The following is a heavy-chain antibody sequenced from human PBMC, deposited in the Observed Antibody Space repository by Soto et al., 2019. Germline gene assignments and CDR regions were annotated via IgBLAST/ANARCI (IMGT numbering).Heavy chain of an antibody. D-gene: IGHD3-10*01. V-gene: IGHV1-8*01. CDR3: AREIITTGVRWFDP. J-gene: IGHJ5*02. CDR1: GYTFSSFD. CDR2: MNPNSGNT. Sequence: ASVKVSCKASGYTFSSFDINCVRQATGQGLEWLGWMNPNSGNTGYAQKFQGRGTMTRNTSITTAYMELSSLRSEDTAMYYCAREIITTGVRWFDPWGQGTLVTVSS.